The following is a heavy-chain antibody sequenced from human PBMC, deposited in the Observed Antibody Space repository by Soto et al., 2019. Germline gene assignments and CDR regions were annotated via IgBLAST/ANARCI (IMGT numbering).Heavy chain of an antibody. Sequence: ETLSLTCAVSGGSISSSNWLIWVRQPPGKGLEWIGEIYHSGSTNYNPSLKSRVTISVDKSKNQFSLKLTSVTAADTAVYYCARVSGSYYYGMDVWGQGTTVTVSS. CDR2: IYHSGST. CDR1: GGSISSSNW. V-gene: IGHV4-4*02. CDR3: ARVSGSYYYGMDV. D-gene: IGHD1-26*01. J-gene: IGHJ6*02.